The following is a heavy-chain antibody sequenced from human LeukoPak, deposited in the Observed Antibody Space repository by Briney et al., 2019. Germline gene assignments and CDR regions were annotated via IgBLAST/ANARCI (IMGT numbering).Heavy chain of an antibody. CDR1: GFTFSSYA. CDR2: ISYDGSNK. V-gene: IGHV3-30*04. D-gene: IGHD3-22*01. CDR3: ARGLYYYDSSGYYFDY. Sequence: GGSLRLSCAASGFTFSSYARHWVRQAPGKGLEWVAVISYDGSNKYYADSVKGRFTISRDNSKNTLYLQMNSLRAEDTAVYYCARGLYYYDSSGYYFDYWGQGTLVTVSS. J-gene: IGHJ4*02.